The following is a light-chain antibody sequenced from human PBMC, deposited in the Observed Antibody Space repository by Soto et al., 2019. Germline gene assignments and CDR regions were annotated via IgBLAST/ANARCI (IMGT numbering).Light chain of an antibody. J-gene: IGKJ1*01. V-gene: IGKV1-27*01. CDR3: QQYNGFSRT. CDR1: QGISNY. CDR2: AAS. Sequence: DIQMKQSPSSLSASVGDRVTITCRASQGISNYLAWYQQKPGKVPKLLIYAASTLQSGVPSRFSGSGSGTEFTLTTRSLQTDDFATYHCQQYNGFSRTFGQGTKVDI.